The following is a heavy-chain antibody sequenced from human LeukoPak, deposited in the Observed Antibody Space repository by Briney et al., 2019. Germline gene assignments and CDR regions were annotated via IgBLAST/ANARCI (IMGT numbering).Heavy chain of an antibody. CDR2: IHTSGNT. CDR3: AREGGSYRAFDY. V-gene: IGHV4-4*07. D-gene: IGHD1-26*01. Sequence: SETLSLTCNVSGGSISSYYWSWIRQPAGKGLEWVGRIHTSGNTNYNPFLKSRVTLSVDTSKNQFSLNLSSVTAAGMAVYYCAREGGSYRAFDYWGQGTLVTVSS. J-gene: IGHJ4*02. CDR1: GGSISSYY.